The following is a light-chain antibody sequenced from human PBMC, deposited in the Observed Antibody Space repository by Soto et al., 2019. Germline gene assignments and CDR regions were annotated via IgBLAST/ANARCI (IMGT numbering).Light chain of an antibody. J-gene: IGKJ1*01. CDR2: GAS. V-gene: IGKV3-20*01. CDR1: QTVTNNY. Sequence: EIVLTQSPGTLSLSPGERATLSCRASQTVTNNYLAWYQQKPGQAPRLLFFGASIRDTGIPDRFRGSGSGTDFTLTISRLEPEDFAVYYCQQYGSSPWTFGQGTKVDIK. CDR3: QQYGSSPWT.